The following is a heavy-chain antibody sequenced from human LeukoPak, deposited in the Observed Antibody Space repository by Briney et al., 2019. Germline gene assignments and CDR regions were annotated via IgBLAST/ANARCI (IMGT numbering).Heavy chain of an antibody. CDR2: ISSSGSTI. J-gene: IGHJ3*02. Sequence: GGSLRLSCAASGFTFSSYSMNWVRQAPGKGLEWVSYISSSGSTIYYADSVKGRSTISRDNAKNSPYLQMNSLRAEDTAVYYCARDGGRKFGKIVVGGTAGRAFDIWGQGTMVTVSS. CDR3: ARDGGRKFGKIVVGGTAGRAFDI. V-gene: IGHV3-48*04. CDR1: GFTFSSYS. D-gene: IGHD2-21*01.